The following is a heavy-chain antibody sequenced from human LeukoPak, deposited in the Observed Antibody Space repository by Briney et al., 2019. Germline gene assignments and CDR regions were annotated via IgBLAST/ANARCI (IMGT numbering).Heavy chain of an antibody. J-gene: IGHJ6*03. CDR1: GYIFPSYG. CDR2: ISAYNGYT. D-gene: IGHD2-2*01. Sequence: GASVKVSCKASGYIFPSYGINWVRQAPGQGLEWMGWISAYNGYTIYAQKFQGRVTMTTDTSTSTAYMELRSLRSDDTAVYYCARDRSTSYMDVWGKGTTVTVSS. V-gene: IGHV1-18*01. CDR3: ARDRSTSYMDV.